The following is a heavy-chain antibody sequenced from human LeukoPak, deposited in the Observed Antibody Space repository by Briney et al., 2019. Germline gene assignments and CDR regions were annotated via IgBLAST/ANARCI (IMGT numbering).Heavy chain of an antibody. V-gene: IGHV6-1*01. J-gene: IGHJ4*02. Sequence: SQTLSLTCAISGDSIFTNNVAWHWIRQSPSRGLEWLGRTYYRSKWSFDYAVSVKSRITINADTSKNQFSLQLSSVTPEDTAVYFCARGKYTSFDNWGQGTLVTVSP. D-gene: IGHD6-6*01. CDR2: TYYRSKWSF. CDR1: GDSIFTNNVA. CDR3: ARGKYTSFDN.